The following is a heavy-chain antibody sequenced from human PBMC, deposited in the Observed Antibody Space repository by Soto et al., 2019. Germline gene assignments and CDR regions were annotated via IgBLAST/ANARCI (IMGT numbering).Heavy chain of an antibody. J-gene: IGHJ6*03. D-gene: IGHD3-3*01. CDR3: ARGRYDFWSGPILNYYYYYMDV. CDR2: INPNSGGT. V-gene: IGHV1-2*04. CDR1: GYTFTGYY. Sequence: GASVKVSCKASGYTFTGYYMHWVRQAPGQGLEWMGWINPNSGGTNYAQKFQGWVTMTRDTSISTAYMELSRLRSDDTAVYYCARGRYDFWSGPILNYYYYYMDVWGKGNTVTVSS.